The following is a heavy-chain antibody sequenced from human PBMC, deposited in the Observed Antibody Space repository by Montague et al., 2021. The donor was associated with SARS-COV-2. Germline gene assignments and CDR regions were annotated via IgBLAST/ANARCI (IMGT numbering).Heavy chain of an antibody. CDR1: HGSISSSLSY. J-gene: IGHJ4*02. CDR3: TRGAPGY. CDR2: ISHSGSA. V-gene: IGHV4-39*07. Sequence: SETLSLTCTVSHGSISSSLSYWGWIRQPPGKGLEWLGQISHSGSANYNPSLKSRVTISVDTAKNQFSLKLTSVNVADTAVYYCTRGAPGYWGQGTLVTVSS.